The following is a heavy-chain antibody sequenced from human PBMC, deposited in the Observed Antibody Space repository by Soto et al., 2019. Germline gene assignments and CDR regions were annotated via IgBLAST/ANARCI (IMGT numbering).Heavy chain of an antibody. V-gene: IGHV4-30-4*01. CDR3: ASNSSGYTFYDY. J-gene: IGHJ4*02. CDR1: GGSISSGDYY. Sequence: QVQLQESGPGLVKPSQTLSVTCTVSGGSISSGDYYWSWIRQPPGKGLEWIGYIYYSGSTYYNPSLKSGVTISVDTSKNQFSLKLSSVTAADTAVYYCASNSSGYTFYDYWGQGTLVTVSP. CDR2: IYYSGST. D-gene: IGHD5-18*01.